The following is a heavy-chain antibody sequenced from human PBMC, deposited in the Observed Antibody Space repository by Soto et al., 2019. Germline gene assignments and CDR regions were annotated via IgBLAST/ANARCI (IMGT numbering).Heavy chain of an antibody. Sequence: GGSLRLSCAASGFTFSSYDMHWVRQATGKGLEWVSAIGTAGDTYYPDSVKGRFTISRDNAKNSLYLQMNSLRAEDTAVYYCAREAGPAYYDFWSGYSDPWGQGTLVTVSS. CDR1: GFTFSSYD. V-gene: IGHV3-13*01. CDR3: AREAGPAYYDFWSGYSDP. J-gene: IGHJ5*02. D-gene: IGHD3-3*01. CDR2: IGTAGDT.